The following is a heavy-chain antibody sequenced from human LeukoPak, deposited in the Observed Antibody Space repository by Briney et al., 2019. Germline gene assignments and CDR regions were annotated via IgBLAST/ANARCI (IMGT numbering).Heavy chain of an antibody. CDR2: ISSSGSTI. V-gene: IGHV3-48*03. CDR1: GFTFSSYE. J-gene: IGHJ4*02. D-gene: IGHD2-15*01. CDR3: ARVGPSSEKLY. Sequence: GGSLRLSCAASGFTFSSYEINWVRQAPGKGLEWVSYISSSGSTIYYADSVKGRFTISRYNAKNSLYLQMNSLRAEDTAVYYCARVGPSSEKLYWGQGTLVTVSS.